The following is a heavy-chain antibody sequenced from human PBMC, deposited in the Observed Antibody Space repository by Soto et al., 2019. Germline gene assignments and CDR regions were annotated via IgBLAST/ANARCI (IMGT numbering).Heavy chain of an antibody. J-gene: IGHJ4*02. CDR2: ISGSGGSP. CDR3: AKARCSTTTWYVPDY. Sequence: EVQLLESGGGLVQPGGSLRLSCAASGFTFSTYTMSWVRQAPGKGLEWVSVISGSGGSPSYADSVQGRFTISRDNPKNTLYQQMNSLRAEDTAMYYCAKARCSTTTWYVPDYWGQGTLVTVAS. CDR1: GFTFSTYT. D-gene: IGHD2-2*01. V-gene: IGHV3-23*01.